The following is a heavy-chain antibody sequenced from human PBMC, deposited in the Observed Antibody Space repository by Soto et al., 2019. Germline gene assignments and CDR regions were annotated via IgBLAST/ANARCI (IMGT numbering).Heavy chain of an antibody. CDR1: GFTFSHYS. J-gene: IGHJ4*02. V-gene: IGHV3-30*09. CDR3: ARGLRGVLDY. Sequence: GGSLRLSCAPSGFTFSHYSMHWDRQAPGKGLEWLTVISNDENIKQDSGRGRCAIARDKSKNTLYLHLTSLRAEDTAIYYCARGLRGVLDYWGQGTLVTVSS. D-gene: IGHD5-12*01. CDR2: ISNDENIK.